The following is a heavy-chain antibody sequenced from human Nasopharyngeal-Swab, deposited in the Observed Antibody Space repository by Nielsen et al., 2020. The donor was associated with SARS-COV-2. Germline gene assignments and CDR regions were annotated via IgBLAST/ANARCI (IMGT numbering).Heavy chain of an antibody. D-gene: IGHD3-16*02. Sequence: PGKALEWLAHIFSNDEKSYSTSLKSRLTISKDTSKSQVVLTMTNMDPVDTATYYCARIDYDYVWGSYRYTGGYFDYWGQGTLVTASS. CDR2: IFSNDEK. CDR3: ARIDYDYVWGSYRYTGGYFDY. V-gene: IGHV2-26*01. J-gene: IGHJ4*02.